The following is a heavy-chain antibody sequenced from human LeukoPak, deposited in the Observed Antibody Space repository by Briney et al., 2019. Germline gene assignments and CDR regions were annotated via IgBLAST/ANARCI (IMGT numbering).Heavy chain of an antibody. CDR3: ANVGANYYYYYGMDV. D-gene: IGHD1-26*01. J-gene: IGHJ6*02. Sequence: PGGSLRLSCAASGFTFSSYAMGWVRQAPGKGLEWVSAISGSGGSTYYADSVKGRFTISRDNSKNTLYLQMNSLRAEDTAVYYCANVGANYYYYYGMDVWGQGTTVTVSS. V-gene: IGHV3-23*01. CDR1: GFTFSSYA. CDR2: ISGSGGST.